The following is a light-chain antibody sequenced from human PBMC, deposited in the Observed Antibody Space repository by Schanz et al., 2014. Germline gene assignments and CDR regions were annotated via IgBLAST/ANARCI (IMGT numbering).Light chain of an antibody. CDR3: QQYNNWPPYT. CDR2: DAS. V-gene: IGKV3-11*01. CDR1: QDIRNY. J-gene: IGKJ2*01. Sequence: EVVLTQSPATLSLSPGERAILSCRASQDIRNYLAWYQQKPGQAPRLLIIDASVRATGIPDRFSGSGSGTDFTLTISRLEPEDFAVYYCQQYNNWPPYTFGQGTKLEIK.